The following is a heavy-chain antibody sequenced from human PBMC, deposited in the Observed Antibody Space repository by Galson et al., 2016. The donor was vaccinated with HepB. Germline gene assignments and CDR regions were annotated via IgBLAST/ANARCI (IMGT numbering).Heavy chain of an antibody. V-gene: IGHV4-39*01. Sequence: SETLSLTCTVSGGSIRGSIYYWGWIRQPPGKGLEWIGSIYHSGNTYYSPSLSPSLKSRVTISVDTSKNQFSQKLRSVTAADTAVYYCPSHDDSDWDYWGQGTLVTVSP. J-gene: IGHJ4*02. CDR1: GGSIRGSIYY. D-gene: IGHD3-9*01. CDR3: PSHDDSDWDY. CDR2: IYHSGNT.